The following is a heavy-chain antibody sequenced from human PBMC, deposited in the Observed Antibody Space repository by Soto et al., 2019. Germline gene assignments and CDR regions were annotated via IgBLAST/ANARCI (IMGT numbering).Heavy chain of an antibody. CDR1: GFTFSSYA. J-gene: IGHJ5*02. Sequence: PGGSLRLSCAASGFTFSSYAMSWVRQAPGKGLEWVSAISGSGGATYYADSVKGRFTISRDNSKNTLYLQMNSLRAEDTAVYYCAKSNIAAAGGSWFDTWGQGALVTVSS. CDR3: AKSNIAAAGGSWFDT. V-gene: IGHV3-23*01. CDR2: ISGSGGAT. D-gene: IGHD6-13*01.